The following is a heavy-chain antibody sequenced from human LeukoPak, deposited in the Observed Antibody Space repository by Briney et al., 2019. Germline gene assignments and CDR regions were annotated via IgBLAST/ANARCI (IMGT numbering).Heavy chain of an antibody. CDR2: VDHTGST. V-gene: IGHV4-59*01. D-gene: IGHD1-1*01. CDR1: DDPITMYY. J-gene: IGHJ6*03. CDR3: ARGRVSSSTWYSTYYYYFYMDV. Sequence: PSETLSLTCIVSDDPITMYYWTWIRQPPGKGLEWIGYVDHTGSTNFNPSLNGRVSISRDTTKNLFSLRLRSVTAADTAVYFCARGRVSSSTWYSTYYYYFYMDVWGKGTTVTVSS.